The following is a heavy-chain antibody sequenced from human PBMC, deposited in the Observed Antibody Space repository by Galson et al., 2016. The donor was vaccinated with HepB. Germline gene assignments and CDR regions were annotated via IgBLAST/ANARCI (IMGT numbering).Heavy chain of an antibody. Sequence: SLRLSCAASGFTFRNYAMNWVRQAPGKGLEWVSTISSGDEITYYADSVKGRFTISRDNSKNTLHLQMNSLRVEDTAVYYCAKDFYLTGYYMSLDYWGQGTLVTVSS. J-gene: IGHJ4*02. D-gene: IGHD3-9*01. V-gene: IGHV3-23*01. CDR2: ISSGDEIT. CDR1: GFTFRNYA. CDR3: AKDFYLTGYYMSLDY.